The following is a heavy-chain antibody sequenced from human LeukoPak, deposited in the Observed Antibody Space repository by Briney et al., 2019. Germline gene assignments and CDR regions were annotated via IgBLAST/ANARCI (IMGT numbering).Heavy chain of an antibody. J-gene: IGHJ6*02. CDR1: GGSISSYY. CDR3: ARLLKVRWYQPSLRYNYYYGMDV. Sequence: KSSETLSLTCTVSGGSISSYYWSWIRQPPGKGLEWIGYIYYSGSTNYNPSLKSRVTISVDTSKNQFSLKLSSVTAADTAVYYCARLLKVRWYQPSLRYNYYYGMDVWGQGTTVTVSS. V-gene: IGHV4-59*01. D-gene: IGHD4-23*01. CDR2: IYYSGST.